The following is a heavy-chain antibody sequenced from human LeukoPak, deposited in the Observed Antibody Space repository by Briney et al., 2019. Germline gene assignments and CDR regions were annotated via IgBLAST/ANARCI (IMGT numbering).Heavy chain of an antibody. Sequence: GGSLRLSCAASGFTFSSYDMTWVRQAPGRGLEWVSSIRPSGDNTYYGDSVKGRFTISRDNSKDSLYLQMNSLGPEDTAVYYCARDPYSGSYGNYYYYYMDVWGKGTTVTISS. CDR1: GFTFSSYD. V-gene: IGHV3-23*01. D-gene: IGHD1-26*01. CDR2: IRPSGDNT. J-gene: IGHJ6*03. CDR3: ARDPYSGSYGNYYYYYMDV.